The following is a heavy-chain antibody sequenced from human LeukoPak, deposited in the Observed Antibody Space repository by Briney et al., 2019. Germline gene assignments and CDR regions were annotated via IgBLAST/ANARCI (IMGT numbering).Heavy chain of an antibody. D-gene: IGHD4-11*01. CDR2: IKQDESEK. J-gene: IGHJ4*02. CDR1: GFTFSNYW. V-gene: IGHV3-7*01. CDR3: ARGSAVTANNFDF. Sequence: GGSLRLSCAVSGFTFSNYWMSWVRQAPGKGLEWVANIKQDESEKYYVDSVKGRFTISRDNAKNSLYLQMNSLRAEDTAVYYCARGSAVTANNFDFWGQGTLVTVSS.